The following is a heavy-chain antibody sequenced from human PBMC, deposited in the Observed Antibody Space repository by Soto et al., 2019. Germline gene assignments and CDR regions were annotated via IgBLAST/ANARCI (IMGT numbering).Heavy chain of an antibody. V-gene: IGHV4-4*02. D-gene: IGHD3-3*01. J-gene: IGHJ5*02. CDR1: GGSISSSNW. Sequence: SETLSLTCAVSGGSISSSNWWSWVRQPPGKGLEWIGEIYHSGSTNYNPSLKSRVTISVDKSKNQFSLKLSSVTAADTAVYYCASGYRITIFGVVTYNWFDPWGQGTLVTVSS. CDR3: ASGYRITIFGVVTYNWFDP. CDR2: IYHSGST.